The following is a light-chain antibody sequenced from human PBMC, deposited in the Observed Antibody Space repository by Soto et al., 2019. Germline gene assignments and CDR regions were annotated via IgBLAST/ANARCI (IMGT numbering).Light chain of an antibody. CDR1: QSISNW. V-gene: IGKV1-5*03. Sequence: DIQMTQSPSTLSASVGDRVTITCRASQSISNWLAWYQQRPGKAPNLLIYGASSLESGVPSRFTGSGSGTEFTLTISSLQPDDFATYYCQQYSNYPLTFGGGTKVEI. CDR3: QQYSNYPLT. CDR2: GAS. J-gene: IGKJ4*01.